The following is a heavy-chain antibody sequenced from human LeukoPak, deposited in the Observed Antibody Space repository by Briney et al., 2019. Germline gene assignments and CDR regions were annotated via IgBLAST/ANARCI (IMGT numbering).Heavy chain of an antibody. V-gene: IGHV3-53*01. CDR2: IYSGGST. Sequence: GSLRLSCAASGFTVSSNYMSWVRQAPGKGLEWVSVIYSGGSTYYADSVKGRFTISRDNSKNTLYLQMNSLRAEDTAVYYCARESIAAGPQNDFWGQGTLVTVSS. J-gene: IGHJ4*02. CDR3: ARESIAAGPQNDF. CDR1: GFTVSSNY. D-gene: IGHD6-6*01.